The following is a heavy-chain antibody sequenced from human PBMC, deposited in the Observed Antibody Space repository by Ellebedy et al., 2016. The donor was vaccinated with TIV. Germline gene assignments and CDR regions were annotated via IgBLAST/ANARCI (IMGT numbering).Heavy chain of an antibody. Sequence: GESLKISCAASGFTFTSYGMCWVRQAPGEGLEWVSCITIRGDRAEYADSVKGRFTISRDNFKNTLYLQMNSLRVEDTAVYYCAKFRGFLWFGDFTDYWGQGTLVTVSS. CDR3: AKFRGFLWFGDFTDY. V-gene: IGHV3-23*01. CDR2: ITIRGDRA. CDR1: GFTFTSYG. J-gene: IGHJ4*02. D-gene: IGHD3-10*01.